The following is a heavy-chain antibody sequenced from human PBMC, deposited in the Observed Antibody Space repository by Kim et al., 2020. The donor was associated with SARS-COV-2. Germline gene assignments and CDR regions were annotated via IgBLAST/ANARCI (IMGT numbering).Heavy chain of an antibody. CDR1: GFSVSTYA. CDR3: ARGAVAGYSVASFDL. J-gene: IGHJ3*01. V-gene: IGHV3-30-3*01. D-gene: IGHD6-19*01. CDR2: ISNDGYKK. Sequence: GGSLRLSCAASGFSVSTYALDWVRQAPGKGLEWVAVISNDGYKKYYAGSVKGRFTISRDNSKSTLFLQMDSLRVDDTAVYYCARGAVAGYSVASFDLCGQGTVVTVSA.